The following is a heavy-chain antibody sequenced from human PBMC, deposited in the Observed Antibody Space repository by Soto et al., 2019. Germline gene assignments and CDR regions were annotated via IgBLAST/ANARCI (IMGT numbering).Heavy chain of an antibody. Sequence: QVQLVQSGAEEKKPGASVKVSCKASGNTFAFYAMHWVRQAPGQRLEWMGWINVGNGNTEYSQKFQGRVTIARDTSASTHYMELSSLRFEDTAVYYCAKGGYNWNDVTYFDSWGQGTLVTVSS. CDR2: INVGNGNT. CDR3: AKGGYNWNDVTYFDS. CDR1: GNTFAFYA. V-gene: IGHV1-3*05. D-gene: IGHD1-20*01. J-gene: IGHJ4*02.